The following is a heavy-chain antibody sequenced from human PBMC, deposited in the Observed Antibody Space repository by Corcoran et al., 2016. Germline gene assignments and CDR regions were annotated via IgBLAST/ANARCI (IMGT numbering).Heavy chain of an antibody. CDR3: ARDPRNYGSGSSFDY. J-gene: IGHJ4*02. D-gene: IGHD3-10*01. CDR2: INPSGGST. Sequence: QVQLVQSGAEVKKPGASVKVSCKASGYTFTSYYMHWVRQAPGQGLEWMGIINPSGGSTSYAQKFQGRVTMTRDTSTSTVYMELSSLRSEDTAVYYCARDPRNYGSGSSFDYWGQGTLVTVSS. V-gene: IGHV1-46*01. CDR1: GYTFTSYY.